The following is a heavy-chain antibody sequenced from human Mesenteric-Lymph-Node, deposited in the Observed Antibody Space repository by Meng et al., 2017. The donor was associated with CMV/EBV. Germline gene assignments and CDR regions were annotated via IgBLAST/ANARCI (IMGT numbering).Heavy chain of an antibody. CDR3: AKDLSSYYGSGSPNDY. V-gene: IGHV3-23*01. Sequence: GESLKISCAASGFTFSSYAMSWVRQAPGKGLEWVSAISGSGGSTYYADSVKGRFTISRDNAKNLVFLQMNSLRAEDTAVYYCAKDLSSYYGSGSPNDYWGQGTLVTVSS. D-gene: IGHD3-10*01. J-gene: IGHJ4*02. CDR1: GFTFSSYA. CDR2: ISGSGGST.